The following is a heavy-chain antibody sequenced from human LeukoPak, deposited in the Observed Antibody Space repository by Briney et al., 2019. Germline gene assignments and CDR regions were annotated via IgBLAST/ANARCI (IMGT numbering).Heavy chain of an antibody. V-gene: IGHV1-24*01. CDR2: FDPEDGET. D-gene: IGHD6-6*01. CDR1: GYTLTELS. Sequence: ASVKVSCKVSGYTLTELSMHWVRQAPGKGLEWMGGFDPEDGETIYAQKFQGRVTMTEDTSTDTAYMELSSLRSEDTAVYYCATSRPSRTFYYYYGMDVWGQGTTVTVSS. CDR3: ATSRPSRTFYYYYGMDV. J-gene: IGHJ6*02.